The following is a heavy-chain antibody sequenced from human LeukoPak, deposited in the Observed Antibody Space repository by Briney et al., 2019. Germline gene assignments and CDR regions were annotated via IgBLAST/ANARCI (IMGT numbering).Heavy chain of an antibody. CDR1: EFTFSSSA. Sequence: PGGSLRLSCAASEFTFSSSAMDWVRQAPGKGLEWVAFIQSDESNKHYADSVKGRFTISRDNSKNTLYLHMNSLRDDYTAVYYCATGRDYAFTYWGQGTMVTVSS. V-gene: IGHV3-30*02. CDR2: IQSDESNK. J-gene: IGHJ3*01. D-gene: IGHD3-16*01. CDR3: ATGRDYAFTY.